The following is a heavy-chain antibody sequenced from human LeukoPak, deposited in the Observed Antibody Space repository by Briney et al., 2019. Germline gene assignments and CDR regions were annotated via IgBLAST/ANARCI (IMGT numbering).Heavy chain of an antibody. V-gene: IGHV3-48*01. D-gene: IGHD3-22*01. CDR3: AKAPYYYDSDY. Sequence: GGSLRLSCAASGFTFNTYTMNWVRQAPGKGLEWVSYISGSSGIIDYADSVRGRFTISRDNAKNSLYLQMNSLRAEDTAVYYCAKAPYYYDSDYWGQGTLVTVSS. CDR1: GFTFNTYT. CDR2: ISGSSGII. J-gene: IGHJ4*02.